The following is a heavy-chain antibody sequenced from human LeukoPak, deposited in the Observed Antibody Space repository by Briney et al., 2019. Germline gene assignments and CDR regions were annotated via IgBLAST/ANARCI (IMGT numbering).Heavy chain of an antibody. D-gene: IGHD6-19*01. CDR1: GCTFSSYA. V-gene: IGHV1-69*13. Sequence: SVKVSCKASGCTFSSYAISWVRQAPGQGLEWMGGIIPIFGTANYAQKFQGRVTITADESTSTAYMELSSLRSEDTAVYYCARGVHVGGWTPEESYYFDYWGQGTLVTVSS. J-gene: IGHJ4*02. CDR2: IIPIFGTA. CDR3: ARGVHVGGWTPEESYYFDY.